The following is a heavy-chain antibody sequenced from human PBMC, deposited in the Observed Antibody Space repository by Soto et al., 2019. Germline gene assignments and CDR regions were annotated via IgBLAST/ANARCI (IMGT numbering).Heavy chain of an antibody. CDR1: GGSVSSGDYY. D-gene: IGHD3-22*01. V-gene: IGHV4-30-4*01. CDR3: ARYYDPGVDAFDI. J-gene: IGHJ3*02. Sequence: QVQLRESGPGLVKPSQTLSLTCTVSGGSVSSGDYYWTWIRQPPGKGLEWIGYIYYRGSTYYNPSLKSRVTISVDTSKNQFSLKLSSVAAADTAVYYCARYYDPGVDAFDIWGQGTMVTVSS. CDR2: IYYRGST.